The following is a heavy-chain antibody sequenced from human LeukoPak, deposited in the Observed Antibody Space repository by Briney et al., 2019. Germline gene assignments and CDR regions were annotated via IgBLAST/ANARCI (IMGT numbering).Heavy chain of an antibody. Sequence: ASVKVSCKASGYTFTSYYMHWVRQAPGQGLEWMGIINPSGGSTSYAQKFQGRVTMTRDTSTSTVYMELSSLRSEDTAVYYCARDPVSGGDYLYYYGMDVWGQGTTVTVSS. J-gene: IGHJ6*02. V-gene: IGHV1-46*01. CDR2: INPSGGST. D-gene: IGHD4-17*01. CDR1: GYTFTSYY. CDR3: ARDPVSGGDYLYYYGMDV.